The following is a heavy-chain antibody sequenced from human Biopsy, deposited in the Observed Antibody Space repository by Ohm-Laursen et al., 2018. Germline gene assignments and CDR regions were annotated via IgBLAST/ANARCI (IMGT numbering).Heavy chain of an antibody. V-gene: IGHV4-59*12. J-gene: IGHJ6*02. CDR1: GGSISSYQ. CDR3: ARATNSTGWPYYYFYGMDV. D-gene: IGHD2/OR15-2a*01. Sequence: SETLSLTCTVSGGSISSYQWTWIRQPPGKGLEWIGYLYNTGGTNYNPSLKSRVTLSMDTSKRQFSLKLSFVTAADTAVYYCARATNSTGWPYYYFYGMDVWGQGTTVTVSS. CDR2: LYNTGGT.